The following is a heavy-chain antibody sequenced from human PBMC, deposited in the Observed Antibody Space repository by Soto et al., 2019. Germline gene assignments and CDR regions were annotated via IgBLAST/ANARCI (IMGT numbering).Heavy chain of an antibody. CDR2: ISGSGGST. CDR3: AKRTVGWYFDL. Sequence: EVQLLESGGGLVQPGGSLRLSCAASGFTFSSYAMNWVRQAPGKGLEWVSVISGSGGSTYYADSVKGRFTISRDNSTNTLYLQMNSLRAEDTAVYDCAKRTVGWYFDLWGRGTLVTVSS. CDR1: GFTFSSYA. V-gene: IGHV3-23*01. J-gene: IGHJ2*01. D-gene: IGHD4-17*01.